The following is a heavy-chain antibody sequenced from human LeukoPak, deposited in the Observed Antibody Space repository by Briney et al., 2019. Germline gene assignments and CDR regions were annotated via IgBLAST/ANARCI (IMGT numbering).Heavy chain of an antibody. V-gene: IGHV4-39*02. Sequence: SETLSLTCTVSGDSISSSSYYWGWIRQPPGKGLEWIGSIRYTGSTYYNPSLKSRVTISVDTSKNQFSLKLSSVTAADTAVFYCARDYYASGSYGWFDPWGQGTLVTVSS. CDR2: IRYTGST. J-gene: IGHJ5*02. CDR3: ARDYYASGSYGWFDP. CDR1: GDSISSSSYY. D-gene: IGHD3-10*01.